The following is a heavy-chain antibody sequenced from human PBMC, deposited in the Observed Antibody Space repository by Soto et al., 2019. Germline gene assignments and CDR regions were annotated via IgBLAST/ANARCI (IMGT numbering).Heavy chain of an antibody. CDR1: GGSITTSNW. D-gene: IGHD6-25*01. V-gene: IGHV4-4*02. CDR2: IYHSGST. Sequence: QVQLQESGPGLVKPSGTLSLTCVVSGGSITTSNWWTCVRQTPGTGLEWVGEIYHSGSTDYTPSLRVRVTISVDKSKNPFSLKLTSVTAADAALYYCASRVWAALDYWGQGTLVTVSS. CDR3: ASRVWAALDY. J-gene: IGHJ4*02.